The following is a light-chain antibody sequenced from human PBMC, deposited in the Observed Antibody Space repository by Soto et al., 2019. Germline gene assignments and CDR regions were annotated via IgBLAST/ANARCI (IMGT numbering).Light chain of an antibody. CDR1: NMGSKS. V-gene: IGLV3-21*02. J-gene: IGLJ1*01. CDR2: DDS. Sequence: SYEPTQPPSGSVAPGHTARITCGGNNMGSKSVHWYQQKPGQAPVLVVYDDSDRPSGIPERFSGSNSGNTATLTISRVEAGDEADYSCQVWDSSSDHHVFGTGTKVTVL. CDR3: QVWDSSSDHHV.